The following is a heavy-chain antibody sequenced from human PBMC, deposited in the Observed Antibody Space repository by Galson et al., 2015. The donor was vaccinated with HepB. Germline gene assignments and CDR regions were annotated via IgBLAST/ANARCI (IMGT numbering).Heavy chain of an antibody. D-gene: IGHD1-26*01. CDR1: GYTLTELS. J-gene: IGHJ4*02. CDR2: FDPEDGET. CDR3: ATDVSGSYDLDY. Sequence: SVKVSCKVSGYTLTELSMHWVRQAPGKGLEWMGGFDPEDGETIYAQKFQGRVTMTEDTSTDTAYMELSSLRSEDTAVYYCATDVSGSYDLDYWGQGTLVTVSS. V-gene: IGHV1-24*01.